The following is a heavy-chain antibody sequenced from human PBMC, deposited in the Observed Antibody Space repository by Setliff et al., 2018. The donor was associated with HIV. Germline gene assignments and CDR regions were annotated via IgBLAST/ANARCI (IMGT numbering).Heavy chain of an antibody. Sequence: SETLSLTCTVSDSGTYYWSWIRQPAGKGLEWIGRVSSRGDTNYNPSLKSRVTMSVDTSKNQFSLKLTSVTASDTAVYYCARDPLGYYYGMDVWGQGTTVTVSS. J-gene: IGHJ6*02. CDR2: VSSRGDT. D-gene: IGHD7-27*01. CDR1: DSGTYY. V-gene: IGHV4-4*07. CDR3: ARDPLGYYYGMDV.